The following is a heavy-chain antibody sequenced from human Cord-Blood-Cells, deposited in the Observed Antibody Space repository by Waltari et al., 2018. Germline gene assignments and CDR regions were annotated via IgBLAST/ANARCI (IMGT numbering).Heavy chain of an antibody. D-gene: IGHD2-2*01. Sequence: QVQLQQWGAGLLKPSETLSLTCAVYGGSFSGYYWSWIRQPPGKGLEWIGEINHSGSTNYNPSLKSRVIISVDTSKNQFSLKLSSVTAADTAVYYCATRGEVPAANFDYWGQGTLVTVSS. CDR2: INHSGST. CDR1: GGSFSGYY. V-gene: IGHV4-34*01. J-gene: IGHJ4*02. CDR3: ATRGEVPAANFDY.